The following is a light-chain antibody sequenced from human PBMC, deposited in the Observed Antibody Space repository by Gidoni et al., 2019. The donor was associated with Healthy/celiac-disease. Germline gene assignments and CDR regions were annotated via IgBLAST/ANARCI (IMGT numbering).Light chain of an antibody. CDR2: KDS. J-gene: IGLJ1*01. Sequence: SYELTQPPSVSVSLGQMARITCSGEALPKKYAYWYQQKPGQFPVLVIYKDSERPSGIPERFSDSSSGTIVTLTISGVQAEDEADYYCLSADSSGCYVFGTGTKVTVL. V-gene: IGLV3-16*01. CDR3: LSADSSGCYV. CDR1: ALPKKY.